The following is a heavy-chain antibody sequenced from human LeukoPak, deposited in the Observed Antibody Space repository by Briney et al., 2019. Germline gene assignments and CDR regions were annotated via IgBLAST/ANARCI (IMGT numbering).Heavy chain of an antibody. D-gene: IGHD7-27*01. CDR1: GGTFSSYA. CDR3: ASQRGLTGDAFDV. Sequence: SVKVSCKASGGTFSSYAISWVRQAPGQGLEWMGGIIPIFGTANYAQKFQGRVTITTDESTSTAYMELSSLRSEDTAVYCCASQRGLTGDAFDVWGQGTMVTVSS. V-gene: IGHV1-69*05. J-gene: IGHJ3*01. CDR2: IIPIFGTA.